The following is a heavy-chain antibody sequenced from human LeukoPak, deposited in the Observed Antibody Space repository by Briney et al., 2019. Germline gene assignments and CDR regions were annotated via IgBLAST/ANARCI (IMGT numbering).Heavy chain of an antibody. Sequence: SETLSLTCTVSGGSLSSSGYYWGWVRQPPGKGLECVASIFYSGTTYYNPSLKSRLTISIDTSKKQFSLKLNSLTAADTAVYCARHKGAGTTNYDGMDVWGQGTTVTVSS. CDR3: ARHKGAGTTNYDGMDV. D-gene: IGHD1-7*01. CDR2: IFYSGTT. J-gene: IGHJ6*02. V-gene: IGHV4-39*01. CDR1: GGSLSSSGYY.